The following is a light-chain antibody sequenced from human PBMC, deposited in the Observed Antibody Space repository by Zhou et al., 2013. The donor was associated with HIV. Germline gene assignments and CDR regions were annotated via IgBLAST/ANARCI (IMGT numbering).Light chain of an antibody. V-gene: IGKV2-29*03. CDR1: QSLLHTDGKNY. CDR2: EAS. CDR3: MQGKEVPLT. J-gene: IGKJ4*01. Sequence: DIVMTQTPRSLSVTPGQPASISCRSSQSLLHTDGKNYLYWSLQKPGQSPQLLIYEASSRFSGVPDRFSGSGSGTDFTLKISRVEAEDVGVYYCMQGKEVPLTFGGRDQGGHQT.